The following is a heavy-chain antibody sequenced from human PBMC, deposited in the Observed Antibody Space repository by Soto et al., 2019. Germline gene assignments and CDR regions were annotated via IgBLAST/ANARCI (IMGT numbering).Heavy chain of an antibody. V-gene: IGHV1-69*01. CDR2: IIPVLATT. CDR1: AGTFPHYA. CDR3: ASNWGNSLKNWLDP. D-gene: IGHD7-27*01. Sequence: QVQLVQSGPEVRVPGSSVKVSCKASAGTFPHYALSWVRQAPGQGLEWIGGIIPVLATTTYAQKFQGRVSIIADESTNTVYMELISLRSEYTAVDYCASNWGNSLKNWLDPWGQGTLGTVSS. J-gene: IGHJ5*02.